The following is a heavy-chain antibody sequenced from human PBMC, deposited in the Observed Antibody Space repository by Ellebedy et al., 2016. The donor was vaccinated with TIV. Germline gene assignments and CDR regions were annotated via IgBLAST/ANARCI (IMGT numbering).Heavy chain of an antibody. CDR3: ARGFKDIYGMAF. J-gene: IGHJ6*02. CDR1: VFTFRSYA. Sequence: GESLKISCEASVFTFRSYAMYWVRQVPGKGLEYVSAISSNGGRTYYADSVKGRFTIYRDNAKNTVYLQMYSLRAEDTAVYYCARGFKDIYGMAFWGQGTTVTVSS. V-gene: IGHV3-64*04. CDR2: ISSNGGRT.